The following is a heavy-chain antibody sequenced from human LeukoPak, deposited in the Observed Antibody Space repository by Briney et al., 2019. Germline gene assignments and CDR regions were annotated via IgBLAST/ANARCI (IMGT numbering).Heavy chain of an antibody. CDR1: NYSINTAYS. V-gene: IGHV4-38-2*02. J-gene: IGHJ4*02. CDR3: ARGPVIVVVITTLFDY. D-gene: IGHD3-22*01. CDR2: ISHSGGT. Sequence: SETLSLTCTVSNYSINTAYSWGWIRQPPGKGLEWIGSISHSGGTYYNPSLKSRVSISLDTSKNQLSLKLSSVTAADTAVYHCARGPVIVVVITTLFDYWGQGTLVTVSS.